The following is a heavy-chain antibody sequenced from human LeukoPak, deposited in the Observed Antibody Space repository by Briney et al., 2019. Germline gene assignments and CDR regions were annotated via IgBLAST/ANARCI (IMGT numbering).Heavy chain of an antibody. V-gene: IGHV1-18*01. CDR2: ISDYNGNT. CDR3: ARDLIAARPGWFDP. J-gene: IGHJ5*02. D-gene: IGHD6-6*01. CDR1: GYTFTTYG. Sequence: GASVKVSCKASGYTFTTYGINWVRQAPGHGREWIGWISDYNGNTTNAQKLQGRVTLTTDTSASTAYMELRSLRSDDTAVYYCARDLIAARPGWFDPWGQGTLVIVSS.